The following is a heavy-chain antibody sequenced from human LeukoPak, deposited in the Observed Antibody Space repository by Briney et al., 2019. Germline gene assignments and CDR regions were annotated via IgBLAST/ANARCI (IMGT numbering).Heavy chain of an antibody. V-gene: IGHV4-34*01. CDR2: NNHSGST. CDR1: GGSFSGHY. D-gene: IGHD3-3*01. J-gene: IGHJ6*03. Sequence: SETLSLTCAVYGGSFSGHYWSWIRQPPGKGLEWIGENNHSGSTNYNPSLKSRVTISIDTSKNQFSLKLSSVTAADTAVYYCARRTASRIDFWSGYSHGYYYMDVWGKGTTVTVSS. CDR3: ARRTASRIDFWSGYSHGYYYMDV.